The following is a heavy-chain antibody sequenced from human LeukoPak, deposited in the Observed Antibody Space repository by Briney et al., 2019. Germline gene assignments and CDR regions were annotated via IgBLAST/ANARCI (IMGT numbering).Heavy chain of an antibody. CDR3: ARDRDGYNLLDY. CDR1: GFTVSSNY. D-gene: IGHD5-24*01. J-gene: IGHJ4*02. Sequence: GGSLRLSCAASGFTVSSNYMSWVRQAPGKGLEWVSVIYSGGSTYYADSVKGRFTISRDNSKNTLYLQMNSLRAEDTAVYYCARDRDGYNLLDYWGQGTLVTVSS. V-gene: IGHV3-66*01. CDR2: IYSGGST.